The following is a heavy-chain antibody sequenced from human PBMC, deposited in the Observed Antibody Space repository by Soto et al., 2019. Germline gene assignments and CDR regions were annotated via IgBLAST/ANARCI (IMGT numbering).Heavy chain of an antibody. CDR2: IYHSGST. Sequence: ETLSLTCAVSGYSISSGYYWGWIRQPPGKGLEWIGSIYHSGSTYYNPSLKSRVTISVDTSKNQFSLKLSSVTAADTAVYYCAREARIAAAGYNWFDPWGQGTLVTVSS. J-gene: IGHJ5*02. V-gene: IGHV4-38-2*02. CDR1: GYSISSGYY. D-gene: IGHD6-13*01. CDR3: AREARIAAAGYNWFDP.